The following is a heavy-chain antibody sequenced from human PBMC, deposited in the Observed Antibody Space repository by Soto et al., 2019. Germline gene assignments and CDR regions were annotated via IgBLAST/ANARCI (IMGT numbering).Heavy chain of an antibody. V-gene: IGHV1-18*01. CDR1: GYSFTNYG. Sequence: QDQLVQSGVEVKKPGASVKVSCKASGYSFTNYGITWVRQAHGQGFEWMGWISAYNGNTNYAQKFQGRVTMPTDACTSTAYLELGSLRSDDTAVYYCARDRGVAPPVAGNTHYYYHMDVWGKGTTVTVSS. J-gene: IGHJ6*03. CDR3: ARDRGVAPPVAGNTHYYYHMDV. CDR2: ISAYNGNT. D-gene: IGHD6-19*01.